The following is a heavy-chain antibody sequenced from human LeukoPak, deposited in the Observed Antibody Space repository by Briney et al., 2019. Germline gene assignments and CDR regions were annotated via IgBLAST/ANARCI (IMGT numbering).Heavy chain of an antibody. J-gene: IGHJ6*02. CDR1: GYTFTSYD. Sequence: GASVKVSCKASGYTFTSYDINWVRQATGQGLEWMGWMNPNSGNTGCAQKFQGRVTMTRNTSISTAYMELSSLRSEDTAVYYCAREGRLAVAGTSWNYGMDVWGQGTTVTVSS. CDR2: MNPNSGNT. CDR3: AREGRLAVAGTSWNYGMDV. V-gene: IGHV1-8*01. D-gene: IGHD6-19*01.